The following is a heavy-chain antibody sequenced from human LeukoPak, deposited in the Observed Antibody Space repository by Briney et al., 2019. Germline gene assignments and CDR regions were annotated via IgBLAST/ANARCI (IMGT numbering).Heavy chain of an antibody. CDR3: VKGELQLGQDAFDI. CDR2: ISPSGGAT. Sequence: GGSLRLSCAASGFTFSGNAVSWVLQAPGKGPEWVAGISPSGGATYYPASVKGRFTISRDTSKNTLYLQMNSLRVEDTALYYCVKGELQLGQDAFDIWGQGTMVTVSS. CDR1: GFTFSGNA. J-gene: IGHJ3*02. V-gene: IGHV3-23*01. D-gene: IGHD1-26*01.